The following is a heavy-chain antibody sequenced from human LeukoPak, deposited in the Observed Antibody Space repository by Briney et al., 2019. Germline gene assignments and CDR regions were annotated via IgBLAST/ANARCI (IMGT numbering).Heavy chain of an antibody. V-gene: IGHV4-4*07. CDR2: INTSGST. CDR3: ARVADYYDSSGYSPGAFDI. Sequence: PSETLSLTCTVSGGSISSYYWSWIRQSAGKGLEWIGRINTSGSTNYNPSLKSRVTMSVDTSKNQFSLKLSSVTAADTAVYYCARVADYYDSSGYSPGAFDIWGQGTMVTVSS. CDR1: GGSISSYY. J-gene: IGHJ3*02. D-gene: IGHD3-22*01.